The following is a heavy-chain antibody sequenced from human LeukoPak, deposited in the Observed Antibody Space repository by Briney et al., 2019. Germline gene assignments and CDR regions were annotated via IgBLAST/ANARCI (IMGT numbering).Heavy chain of an antibody. J-gene: IGHJ4*02. CDR2: IWYDGSNK. D-gene: IGHD3-22*01. V-gene: IGHV3-33*01. CDR1: GFTFSSYG. CDR3: ASLFHDSSGYYPLYY. Sequence: DPGVSLRLSCAASGFTFSSYGMHWVRQAPGKGLEWVAVIWYDGSNKYYADSVKGRFTISRDNSKNTLYLQMNSLRAEDTAVYYCASLFHDSSGYYPLYYWGQGTLVTVSP.